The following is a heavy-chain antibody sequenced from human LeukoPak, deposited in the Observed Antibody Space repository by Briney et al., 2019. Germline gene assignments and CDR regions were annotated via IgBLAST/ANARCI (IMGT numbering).Heavy chain of an antibody. CDR3: AKDPRTAAAYYFDY. CDR1: GFTFSGYA. D-gene: IGHD6-13*01. J-gene: IGHJ4*02. CDR2: ISRDGRDK. Sequence: GGSLRLSCVASGFTFSGYAMHWVRQAPGKGLEWVAVISRDGRDKHHADSVRGRFTISRDNSRTTLYLQMDILRAEDTAVYFCAKDPRTAAAYYFDYWGQGILVTVSS. V-gene: IGHV3-30*18.